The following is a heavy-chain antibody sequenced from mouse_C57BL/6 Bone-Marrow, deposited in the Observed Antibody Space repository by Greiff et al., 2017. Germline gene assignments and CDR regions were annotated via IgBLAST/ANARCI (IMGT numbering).Heavy chain of an antibody. CDR1: GFNIKDYY. CDR3: ARGDDGYPHFDY. V-gene: IGHV14-2*01. Sequence: EVHLVESGAELVKPGASVKLSCTASGFNIKDYYMPWVKQRTEQGLEWIGRIDPEAGETKYAPKFQGQATITADTSSNTAYLQLSSLTSEDTAVYYCARGDDGYPHFDYWGQGTTLTVSS. CDR2: IDPEAGET. D-gene: IGHD2-3*01. J-gene: IGHJ2*01.